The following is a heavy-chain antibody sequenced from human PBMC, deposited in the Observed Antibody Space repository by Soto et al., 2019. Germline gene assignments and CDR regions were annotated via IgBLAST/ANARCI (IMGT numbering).Heavy chain of an antibody. V-gene: IGHV1-69*13. Sequence: ASVEVSCKASGGTFSSYAISWVRQAPGQGLEWMGGIIAIFGTANYAQKFQGRVTITADESTSTAYMELSSLRSEDTAVYSCATHHSDIFGEESYYYGMDVCGQRTTVTVSS. J-gene: IGHJ6*02. CDR2: IIAIFGTA. CDR1: GGTFSSYA. D-gene: IGHD3-3*02. CDR3: ATHHSDIFGEESYYYGMDV.